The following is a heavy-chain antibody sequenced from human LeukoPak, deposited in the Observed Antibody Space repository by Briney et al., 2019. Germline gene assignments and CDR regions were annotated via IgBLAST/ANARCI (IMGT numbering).Heavy chain of an antibody. CDR3: ARGEPTRRRDGYNWDY. J-gene: IGHJ4*02. V-gene: IGHV1-18*01. CDR1: GYTFTSYG. D-gene: IGHD5-24*01. Sequence: APVKVSCKASGYTFTSYGISWVRRAPGQGLEWMGWISAYNGKTNYTQKLQGRVTMTTDTSTSTAYMELTSLRSDDTAVYYCARGEPTRRRDGYNWDYWGQGTLVTVSS. CDR2: ISAYNGKT.